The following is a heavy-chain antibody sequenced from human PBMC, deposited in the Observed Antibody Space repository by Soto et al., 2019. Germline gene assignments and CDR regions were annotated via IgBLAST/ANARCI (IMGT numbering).Heavy chain of an antibody. D-gene: IGHD3-10*01. CDR2: INYDGYS. V-gene: IGHV4-59*08. J-gene: IGHJ6*02. CDR1: GGSITNYY. Sequence: QVQLQESGPGLVKPSETLSLTCTVSGGSITNYYCSWFRQPPGKGLEWIGYINYDGYSAYNLYLMRGVTLQMDASKTQFSMMLESVTATDTAVYYCAGHGFGPLHGLVDVWGPGTTVIVSS. CDR3: AGHGFGPLHGLVDV.